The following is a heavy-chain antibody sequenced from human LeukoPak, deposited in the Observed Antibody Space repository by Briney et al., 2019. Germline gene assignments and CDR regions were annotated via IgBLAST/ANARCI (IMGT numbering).Heavy chain of an antibody. CDR1: GFTFSSYS. CDR3: ATGGITFGGVIVNQPFDY. CDR2: ISSSSSYI. Sequence: GGSLRLSCAASGFTFSSYSMNWVRQAPGKGLEWVSYISSSSSYIYYADSVKGRFTISRDNAKNSLYLQMNSLRAEDTAVYYCATGGITFGGVIVNQPFDYWGQGTLVTVSS. J-gene: IGHJ4*02. D-gene: IGHD3-16*02. V-gene: IGHV3-21*05.